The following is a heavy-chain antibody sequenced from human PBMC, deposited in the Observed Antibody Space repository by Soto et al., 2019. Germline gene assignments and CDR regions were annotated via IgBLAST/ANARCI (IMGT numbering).Heavy chain of an antibody. D-gene: IGHD3-10*01. V-gene: IGHV1-69*13. J-gene: IGHJ4*02. Sequence: SVKVSFKASGGTFSSYAISWLRQAPGQGLEWMGGIIPIFGTANYAQKFQGRVTITADESTSTAYMELSSLRSEDTAVYYCASLRHVRGYYFDYWGQGTLVTVSS. CDR3: ASLRHVRGYYFDY. CDR1: GGTFSSYA. CDR2: IIPIFGTA.